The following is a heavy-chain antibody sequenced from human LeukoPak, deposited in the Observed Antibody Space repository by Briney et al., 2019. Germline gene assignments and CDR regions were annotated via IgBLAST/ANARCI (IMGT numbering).Heavy chain of an antibody. J-gene: IGHJ4*02. V-gene: IGHV1-18*01. D-gene: IGHD1-26*01. CDR3: ARDRDRSGSQSY. CDR2: ISANNGNTKYNT. Sequence: GASVTVSCTASGYTFTSYGISWVRQAPGQGLEWMGWISANNGNTKYNTKYAQNLQGKVTMTTDISTSTAYMELRTLRSDDTAVYYCARDRDRSGSQSYWGQGTLVTVSS. CDR1: GYTFTSYG.